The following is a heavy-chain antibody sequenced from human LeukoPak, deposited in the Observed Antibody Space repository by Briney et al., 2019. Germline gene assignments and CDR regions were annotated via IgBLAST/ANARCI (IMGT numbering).Heavy chain of an antibody. CDR2: ISTSSVTI. V-gene: IGHV3-48*02. D-gene: IGHD6-13*01. J-gene: IGHJ4*02. CDR1: GFTFSTYS. Sequence: GGSLRLSCAASGFTFSTYSMNWVRQAPGKGLEWISYISTSSVTIYYADSVKGRFTISRDNVKNSLYLQMNSLRDEDTAVYYCARDMFTNTWYVLDYWGQGTLVTVSS. CDR3: ARDMFTNTWYVLDY.